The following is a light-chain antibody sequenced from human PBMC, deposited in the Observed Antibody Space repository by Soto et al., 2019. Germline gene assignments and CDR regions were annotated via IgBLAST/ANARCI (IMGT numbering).Light chain of an antibody. Sequence: QSALTQSASVSGSPGQSITISCTGTSSDVGGYNYVSWYQQHPGKAPKLIIYAVSNRPSGVSNRFSGSKSGNTASLTISGLQAEDEADYYCSSYTSSNTPVFGGGTKLTVL. V-gene: IGLV2-14*01. CDR3: SSYTSSNTPV. J-gene: IGLJ2*01. CDR1: SSDVGGYNY. CDR2: AVS.